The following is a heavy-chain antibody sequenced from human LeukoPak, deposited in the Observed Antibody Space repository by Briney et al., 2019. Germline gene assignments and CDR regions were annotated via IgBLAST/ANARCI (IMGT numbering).Heavy chain of an antibody. J-gene: IGHJ4*02. CDR3: ARARQYTYYYDFLDY. CDR1: GFTFSSYW. Sequence: PGGSLRLSCAASGFTFSSYWMSWVRQAPGKGLEWVANIKQDGSEKYYVDSVKGRFTISRDNAKNSLYLQMNSLRAEDTAVYYCARARQYTYYYDFLDYWGQGTLVTVSS. CDR2: IKQDGSEK. V-gene: IGHV3-7*01. D-gene: IGHD3-22*01.